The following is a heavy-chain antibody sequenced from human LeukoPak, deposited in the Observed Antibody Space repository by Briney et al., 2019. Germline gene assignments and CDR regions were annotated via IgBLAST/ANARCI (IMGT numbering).Heavy chain of an antibody. CDR3: AKRPYGSGGGHFDH. J-gene: IGHJ4*02. CDR1: GFTFTDYA. CDR2: IPTTVGDT. V-gene: IGHV3-23*01. Sequence: PTGGSLRLSCLASGFTFTDYALTWVRQPPGRRLEWVSTIPTTVGDTHYADSVKGRFTVSRDDSKGALFLQMNSLRAEDTGVYYCAKRPYGSGGGHFDHWGQGTLAIVSS. D-gene: IGHD3-10*01.